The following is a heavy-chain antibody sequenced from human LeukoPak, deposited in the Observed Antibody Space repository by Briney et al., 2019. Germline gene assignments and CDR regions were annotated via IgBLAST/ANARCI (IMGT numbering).Heavy chain of an antibody. Sequence: PGGSLRLPCAASGFTFSSYGMHWVRQAPGKGLEWVAVISYDGSNKYYADSVKGRFTISRDNSKNTLYLQMNSLKTEDTAVYYCTTGKTYDSSAYYTRFWGQGTLVTVSS. J-gene: IGHJ4*02. V-gene: IGHV3-30*03. D-gene: IGHD3-22*01. CDR3: TTGKTYDSSAYYTRF. CDR2: ISYDGSNK. CDR1: GFTFSSYG.